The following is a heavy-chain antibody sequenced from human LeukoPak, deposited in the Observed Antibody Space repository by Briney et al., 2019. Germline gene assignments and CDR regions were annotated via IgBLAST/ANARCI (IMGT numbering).Heavy chain of an antibody. Sequence: ASVKVSCKAVGDTFSIYGISWVRQATGQGLEWMGWMNPNSGNTGYAQKFQGRVTITRNTSISTAYMELSSLRSEDTAVYYCARAQQQLVYYYYYMDVWGKGTTVTVSS. D-gene: IGHD6-13*01. CDR3: ARAQQQLVYYYYYMDV. CDR1: GDTFSIYG. V-gene: IGHV1-8*01. J-gene: IGHJ6*03. CDR2: MNPNSGNT.